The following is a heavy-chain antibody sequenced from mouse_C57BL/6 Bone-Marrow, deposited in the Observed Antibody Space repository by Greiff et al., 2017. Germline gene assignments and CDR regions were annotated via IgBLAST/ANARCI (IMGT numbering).Heavy chain of an antibody. CDR3: ARVLGFDV. CDR2: IYPRSGNT. J-gene: IGHJ1*03. Sequence: QVQLKESGAELARPGASVTLSCKASGYTFTSYGISWVKQRTGQGLEWIGEIYPRSGNTYYNEKFKGKATLTADKSSSTAYMELRSLTSEDSAVYFCARVLGFDVWGTGTTVTVSS. V-gene: IGHV1-81*01. CDR1: GYTFTSYG.